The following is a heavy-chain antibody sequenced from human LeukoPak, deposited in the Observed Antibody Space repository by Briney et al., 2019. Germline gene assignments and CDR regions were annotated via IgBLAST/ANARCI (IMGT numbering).Heavy chain of an antibody. CDR3: ARDGLWFGELLYTKPLDY. V-gene: IGHV4-34*01. Sequence: SETLSLTCAVYGGSFSGYYWSWIRQPPGKGLEWIGEINHSGSTNYNPSLKSRVTMSVDTSRNQFSLKLSSVTAADTAVYYCARDGLWFGELLYTKPLDYWGQGTLVTVSS. CDR1: GGSFSGYY. D-gene: IGHD3-10*01. CDR2: INHSGST. J-gene: IGHJ4*02.